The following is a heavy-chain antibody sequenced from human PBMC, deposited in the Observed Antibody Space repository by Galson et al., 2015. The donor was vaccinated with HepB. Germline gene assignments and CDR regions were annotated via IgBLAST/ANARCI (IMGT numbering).Heavy chain of an antibody. CDR1: GFTFSSYA. J-gene: IGHJ3*02. V-gene: IGHV3-23*01. Sequence: SLRLSCAASGFTFSSYAMSWVRQAPGKGLEWVSAISGSGGSTYYADSVKGRFTISRDNSKNTLYLQMNSLRAEDTAVYYCAKQGGGYCSSTSCYSGVHDAFDIWGQGTWSPSLQ. CDR3: AKQGGGYCSSTSCYSGVHDAFDI. D-gene: IGHD2-2*01. CDR2: ISGSGGST.